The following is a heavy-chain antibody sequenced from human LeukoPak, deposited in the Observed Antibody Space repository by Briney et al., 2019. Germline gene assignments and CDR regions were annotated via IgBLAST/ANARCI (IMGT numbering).Heavy chain of an antibody. CDR3: ARGIVVVVAATYYYYHYMDV. V-gene: IGHV1-69*13. Sequence: PVKVSCKASGGTFSSYAISWVRQAPGQGLEWMGGIIPIFGTANYAQKFQGRVTITADESTSTAYMELSSLRSEDTAVYYCARGIVVVVAATYYYYHYMDVWGKGTTVTVSS. J-gene: IGHJ6*03. D-gene: IGHD2-15*01. CDR1: GGTFSSYA. CDR2: IIPIFGTA.